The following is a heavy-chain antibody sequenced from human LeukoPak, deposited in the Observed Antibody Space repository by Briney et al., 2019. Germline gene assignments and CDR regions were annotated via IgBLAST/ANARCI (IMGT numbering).Heavy chain of an antibody. V-gene: IGHV4-4*02. J-gene: IGHJ5*02. D-gene: IGHD6-19*01. CDR3: ARVLSSGWARGSFDP. Sequence: SETLSLTCAVSGGSISSSNWWSWVRQPPGKGLEWIGEIYHSGSTNYNPSLKSRVTISVDKSKNQFSLKLSSVTAADTAVYYCARVLSSGWARGSFDPWGQGTLVTVSS. CDR1: GGSISSSNW. CDR2: IYHSGST.